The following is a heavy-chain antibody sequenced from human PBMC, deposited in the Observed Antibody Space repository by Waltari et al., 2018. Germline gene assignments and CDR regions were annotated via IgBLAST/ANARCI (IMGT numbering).Heavy chain of an antibody. J-gene: IGHJ3*01. CDR3: ARGNAFDF. Sequence: QVQLQESGPGLVKPSEPLSLTCTVSGDSITSYYWNWIRQPPGKGLEWIAYIYHSGSTTYNPSLKSRVTLSIDMSKNQFSLNLTSVTAADTAVYYCARGNAFDFWGQGTLVTVSS. CDR1: GDSITSYY. CDR2: IYHSGST. V-gene: IGHV4-59*01.